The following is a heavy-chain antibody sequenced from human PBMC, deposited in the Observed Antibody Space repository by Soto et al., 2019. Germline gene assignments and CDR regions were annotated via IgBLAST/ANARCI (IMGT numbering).Heavy chain of an antibody. CDR3: AKVLSKNYYDPVDF. CDR1: GFTFSDYA. Sequence: GGSLRLSCTASGFTFSDYAMAWVRQAPGKGLEWVSTISGGSSVTYYGDSVKGRFTISRDNAKKTLFLQLNRLSAEDAATYYCAKVLSKNYYDPVDFWGQGTQVTVSS. CDR2: ISGGSSVT. J-gene: IGHJ1*01. D-gene: IGHD3-22*01. V-gene: IGHV3-23*01.